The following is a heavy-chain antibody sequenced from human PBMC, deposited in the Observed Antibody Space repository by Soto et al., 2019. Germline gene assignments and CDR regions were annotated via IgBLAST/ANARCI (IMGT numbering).Heavy chain of an antibody. CDR3: ARDTPYYDSSGYLGY. CDR2: ISSSGSII. D-gene: IGHD3-22*01. Sequence: QVQLVESGGGLVKPGGSLRLSCAASGFTFSDYYMSWIRQAPGKGLEWVSYISSSGSIIYYADSVKGRFTISRDNDKNSLYLQMNSLTVEDTAVYYCARDTPYYDSSGYLGYWGQGTLVTVSS. CDR1: GFTFSDYY. V-gene: IGHV3-11*01. J-gene: IGHJ4*02.